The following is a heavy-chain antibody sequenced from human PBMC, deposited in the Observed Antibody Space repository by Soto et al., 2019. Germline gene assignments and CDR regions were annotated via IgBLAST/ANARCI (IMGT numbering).Heavy chain of an antibody. Sequence: GGSLRLSCAASGFTFSSYAMSWVRQAPGKGLEWVSAISGSGGSTYYADSVKGRFTISRDNSKNTLYLQMNSLRAEDTAVYYCAKAGGELGARFPHGMDVWGQGTTVTVSS. CDR2: ISGSGGST. J-gene: IGHJ6*02. V-gene: IGHV3-23*01. D-gene: IGHD7-27*01. CDR1: GFTFSSYA. CDR3: AKAGGELGARFPHGMDV.